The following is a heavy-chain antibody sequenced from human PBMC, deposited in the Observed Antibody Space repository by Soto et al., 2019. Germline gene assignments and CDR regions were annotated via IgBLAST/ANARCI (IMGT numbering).Heavy chain of an antibody. CDR1: GGSISRGAYF. Sequence: QVHLQESGPGQVRLSQTLSLSCSVSGGSISRGAYFWTWIRQFPGKGLEWIAYISYTGATYYNPSLKSRVTILADTSKNQFSLKLNSVTSADTAVYYCARGGPVSVSPAWQLLGYFDYWGQGTLVTVSS. CDR3: ARGGPVSVSPAWQLLGYFDY. J-gene: IGHJ4*02. CDR2: ISYTGAT. V-gene: IGHV4-31*03. D-gene: IGHD2-15*01.